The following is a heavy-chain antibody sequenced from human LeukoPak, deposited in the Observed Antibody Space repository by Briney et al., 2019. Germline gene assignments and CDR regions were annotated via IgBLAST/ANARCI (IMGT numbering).Heavy chain of an antibody. CDR2: IWYDGSNK. CDR3: ASYVLGDAFDI. CDR1: GFTFSSYG. Sequence: GGSLRLSGAASGFTFSSYGMHWVRQAPGKGLEWVAVIWYDGSNKYYADSVKGRFTISRDNSKNTLYLQMNSLRAEDTAVYYCASYVLGDAFDIWGQGTMVTVSS. V-gene: IGHV3-33*01. D-gene: IGHD3-3*02. J-gene: IGHJ3*02.